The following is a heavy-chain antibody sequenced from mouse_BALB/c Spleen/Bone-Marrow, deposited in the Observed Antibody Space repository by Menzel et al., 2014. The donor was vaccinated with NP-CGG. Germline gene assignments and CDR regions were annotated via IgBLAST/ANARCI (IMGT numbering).Heavy chain of an antibody. Sequence: EVQLVEPGGGLVKPGGSLKLSCAAPGFTFSDYYMYWVRRTPEKRLEWVATISDGGSYTYYPDSVKGRFTISRDNAKNNLYLQMSSLESEDTAMYYCARVVTTATLYWYFDVWGAGTTVTVSS. CDR1: GFTFSDYY. CDR3: ARVVTTATLYWYFDV. V-gene: IGHV5-4*02. D-gene: IGHD1-2*01. J-gene: IGHJ1*01. CDR2: ISDGGSYT.